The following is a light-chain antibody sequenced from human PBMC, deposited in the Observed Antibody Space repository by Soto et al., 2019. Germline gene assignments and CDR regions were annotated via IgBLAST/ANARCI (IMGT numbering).Light chain of an antibody. Sequence: EIVMTQSPATLSVSPGERATLSCRASQSISSNLAWYQQKPGQAPRLLMFRTSSRATGIPDRFSGSGSGTDFTLTISGLEPEDFAVYYCQQYGSSLWTFGQGTKVDIK. V-gene: IGKV3-20*01. CDR3: QQYGSSLWT. J-gene: IGKJ1*01. CDR2: RTS. CDR1: QSISSN.